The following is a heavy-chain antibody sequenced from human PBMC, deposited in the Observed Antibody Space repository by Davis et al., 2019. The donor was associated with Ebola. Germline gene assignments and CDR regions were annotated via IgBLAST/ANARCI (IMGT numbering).Heavy chain of an antibody. CDR2: ISYDGSNK. J-gene: IGHJ5*02. CDR1: GFTFSGSA. V-gene: IGHV3-30*04. CDR3: ARGGYCSGGSCHNWFDP. Sequence: GGSLRLSCAASGFTFSGSAMHWVRQAPGKGLEWVAVISYDGSNKYYADSVKGRFTISRDNSKNTLYLQMNSLRAEDTAVYYCARGGYCSGGSCHNWFDPWGQGTLVTVSS. D-gene: IGHD2-15*01.